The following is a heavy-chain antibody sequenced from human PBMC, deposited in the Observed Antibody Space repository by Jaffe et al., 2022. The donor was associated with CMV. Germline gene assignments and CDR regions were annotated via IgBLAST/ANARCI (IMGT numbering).Heavy chain of an antibody. CDR1: GFTFSSYW. D-gene: IGHD3-9*01. J-gene: IGHJ4*02. CDR2: IKQDGSEK. V-gene: IGHV3-7*01. Sequence: EVQLVESGGGLVQPGGSLRLSCAASGFTFSSYWMSWVRQAPGKGLEWVANIKQDGSEKYYVDSVKGRFTISRDNAKNSLYLQMNSLRAEDTAVYYCANSPPSPYYDILTGYLHWGQGTLVTVSS. CDR3: ANSPPSPYYDILTGYLH.